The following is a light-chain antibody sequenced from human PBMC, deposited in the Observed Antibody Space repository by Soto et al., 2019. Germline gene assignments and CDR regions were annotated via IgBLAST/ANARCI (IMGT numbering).Light chain of an antibody. J-gene: IGKJ2*01. CDR1: QIVTSDY. CDR2: GAS. Sequence: EIVLTQSPGTLSLSPGERATLSCRASQIVTSDYLAWYQQKPGQAPRLLIHGASTRASGLPDRFIGSGSGADFTLTITRLEPEDFAVFHGQQYGRSPATVGQGTKLEIK. CDR3: QQYGRSPAT. V-gene: IGKV3-20*01.